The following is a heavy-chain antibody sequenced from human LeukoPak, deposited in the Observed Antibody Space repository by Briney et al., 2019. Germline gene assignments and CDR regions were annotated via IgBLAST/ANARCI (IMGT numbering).Heavy chain of an antibody. V-gene: IGHV3-23*01. CDR2: ISGSGGST. CDR3: ARGYSSGWWGYYFDY. J-gene: IGHJ4*02. D-gene: IGHD6-19*01. Sequence: GGSLRLSCAASGFNLSNYAMTWVRQAPGKGLEWVSGISGSGGSTYYADSVKGRFTISRDNSKNTLYLQMNSLRAEDTAVYYYARGYSSGWWGYYFDYWGQGTLVTVSS. CDR1: GFNLSNYA.